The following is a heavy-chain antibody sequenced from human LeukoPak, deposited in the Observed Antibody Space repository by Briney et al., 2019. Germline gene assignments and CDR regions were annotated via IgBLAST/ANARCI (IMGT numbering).Heavy chain of an antibody. D-gene: IGHD2-2*01. Sequence: WGSLRLSCAASGFTVRINHMSWVGQAPGKGLEWVSAIYSGGTTYYADSVKDRFTISGDNSKNTLYLQMNGLRAEDTAVYYCASRQHLDYWYFDLCGRGALFSASS. J-gene: IGHJ2*01. CDR2: IYSGGTT. V-gene: IGHV3-66*01. CDR3: ASRQHLDYWYFDL. CDR1: GFTVRINH.